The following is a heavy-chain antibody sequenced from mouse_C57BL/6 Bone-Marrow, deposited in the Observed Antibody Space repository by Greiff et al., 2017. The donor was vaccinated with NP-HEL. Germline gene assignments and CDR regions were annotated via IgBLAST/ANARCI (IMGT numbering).Heavy chain of an antibody. CDR3: AREYYGSRYGNDFDY. CDR2: IYPRSGNT. Sequence: QVQLQQSGAELARPGASVKLSCKASGYTFTSYGISWVKQRTGQGLEWIGEIYPRSGNTYYNEKFKGKATLTADKSSSTAYMELRSLTSEDSAVYFCAREYYGSRYGNDFDYWGQGTTLTVSS. D-gene: IGHD1-1*01. J-gene: IGHJ2*01. V-gene: IGHV1-81*01. CDR1: GYTFTSYG.